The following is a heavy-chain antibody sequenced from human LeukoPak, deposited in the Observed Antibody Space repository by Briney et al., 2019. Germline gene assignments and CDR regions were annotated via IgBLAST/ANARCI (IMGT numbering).Heavy chain of an antibody. CDR3: AKASDYYGSGSYYIGYYYYYYMDV. CDR2: ISGSGGST. Sequence: GGSLRLSCAASGFTFSSYGMSWVRQAPGKGLEWVSAISGSGGSTYYADSVKGRFTISRDNSKNTLYLQMNSLRAEDTAVYYCAKASDYYGSGSYYIGYYYYYYMDVWGKGTTVTISS. V-gene: IGHV3-23*01. J-gene: IGHJ6*03. D-gene: IGHD3-10*01. CDR1: GFTFSSYG.